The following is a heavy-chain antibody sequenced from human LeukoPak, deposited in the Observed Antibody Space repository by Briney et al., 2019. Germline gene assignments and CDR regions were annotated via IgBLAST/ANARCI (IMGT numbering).Heavy chain of an antibody. Sequence: GGSLRLSCAASRCSFNSYVMSWVRQAPGKGLECVSGISATGDNTYYADSVKGRFTISRDNSKNTLYLQMNSLRVEDTAVYYCAKVSGRIQIWPQPFGDGMDVWGQGTTVTVSS. J-gene: IGHJ6*02. CDR1: RCSFNSYV. CDR2: ISATGDNT. V-gene: IGHV3-23*01. D-gene: IGHD5-18*01. CDR3: AKVSGRIQIWPQPFGDGMDV.